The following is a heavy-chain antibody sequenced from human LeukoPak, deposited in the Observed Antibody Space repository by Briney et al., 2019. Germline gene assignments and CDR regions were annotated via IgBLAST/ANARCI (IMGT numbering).Heavy chain of an antibody. Sequence: SETLSLTCTVSGGSISSSNYYWGWIRQPPGKGLEWIGSIYYSGSTYYNPSLKSRVTISVDTSKNQFSLKLSSVTAADTAVYYCARDPAWWELPDAFDIWGQGTMVTVSS. CDR3: ARDPAWWELPDAFDI. V-gene: IGHV4-39*07. CDR2: IYYSGST. D-gene: IGHD1-26*01. CDR1: GGSISSSNYY. J-gene: IGHJ3*02.